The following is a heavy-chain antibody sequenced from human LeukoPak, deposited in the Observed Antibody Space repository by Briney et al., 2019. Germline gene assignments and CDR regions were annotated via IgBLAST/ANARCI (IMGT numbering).Heavy chain of an antibody. D-gene: IGHD6-19*01. CDR3: AKAGQRAVAGTVSFDY. V-gene: IGHV3-23*01. Sequence: GGSLRLSCAASGFTFSSYAMSWVRQAPGKGLEWVSAISGSGGSTYYADPVKGRFTISRDNSKNTLYLQMNSLRAEDTAVYYCAKAGQRAVAGTVSFDYWGQGTLVTVSS. CDR2: ISGSGGST. J-gene: IGHJ4*02. CDR1: GFTFSSYA.